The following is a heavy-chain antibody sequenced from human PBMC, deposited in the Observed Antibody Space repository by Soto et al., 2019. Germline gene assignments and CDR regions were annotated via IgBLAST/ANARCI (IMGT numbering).Heavy chain of an antibody. D-gene: IGHD6-13*01. V-gene: IGHV1-8*01. CDR1: GYTFTSYD. CDR3: ARERSAAGTGWFDP. Sequence: QVQLVQSGAEVKKPGASVKVSCKASGYTFTSYDFTWVRQATGQGLEWMGWMNPNSGKTGYAQRFQGRVTMTRNTSISTAYMELSSLRSEGTAVYYCARERSAAGTGWFDPWGQGTLVTVSS. CDR2: MNPNSGKT. J-gene: IGHJ5*02.